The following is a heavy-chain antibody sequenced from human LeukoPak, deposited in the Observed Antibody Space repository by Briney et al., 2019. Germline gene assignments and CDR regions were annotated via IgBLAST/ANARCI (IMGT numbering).Heavy chain of an antibody. Sequence: PSETLSLTCAVYGGSFSGYYWSWIRQPPGKGLEWIGEINHSGRTNTNPSLKSRVTISVDTSKNQFTLQLSAVTAADKAVYYCARGWFGELLRPFDYWGQGTLVTVSS. CDR2: INHSGRT. D-gene: IGHD3-10*01. J-gene: IGHJ4*02. CDR1: GGSFSGYY. V-gene: IGHV4-34*01. CDR3: ARGWFGELLRPFDY.